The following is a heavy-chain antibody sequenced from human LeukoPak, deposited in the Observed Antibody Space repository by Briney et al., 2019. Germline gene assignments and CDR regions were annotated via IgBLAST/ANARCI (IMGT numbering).Heavy chain of an antibody. CDR2: ISSSSSTI. CDR3: ATRKCSISACRASSHHCMDF. V-gene: IGHV3-48*04. Sequence: GGSLRLSCAASGSTFSTYNMNWVRQAPGKGLEWVSFISSSSSTIYYTDSVKGRFTISRDNAKNSLYLQMNSLRAEDTAVYYCATRKCSISACRASSHHCMDFWGKGTTVIVSS. CDR1: GSTFSTYN. J-gene: IGHJ6*03. D-gene: IGHD3-10*01.